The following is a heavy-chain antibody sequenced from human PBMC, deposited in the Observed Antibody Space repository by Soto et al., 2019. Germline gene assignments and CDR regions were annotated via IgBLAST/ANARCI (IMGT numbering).Heavy chain of an antibody. J-gene: IGHJ5*02. CDR1: GDTFTNFD. Sequence: QVQLVQPGAEVRKPGASVKVSCKASGDTFTNFDFNWVRQPTGQGLEWIGWMRANSGDTGHAQKFQGTVSMTRDTSMTTAYMELSSLRAEDTAVYYCARYIYGQGFRAWGQGTLVFVSS. CDR3: ARYIYGQGFRA. D-gene: IGHD3-3*02. CDR2: MRANSGDT. V-gene: IGHV1-8*01.